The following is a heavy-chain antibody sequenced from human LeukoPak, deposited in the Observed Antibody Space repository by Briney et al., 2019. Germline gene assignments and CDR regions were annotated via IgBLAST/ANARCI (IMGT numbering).Heavy chain of an antibody. D-gene: IGHD3-10*01. CDR2: FDPEDGET. V-gene: IGHV1-24*01. Sequence: ASVKVSCKVSVYTLTELSMHWVRQAPGKGLEWMGGFDPEDGETIYAQKFQGRVTMTEDTSTDTAYMELSSLRSEDTAVYYCATGSGNYHYMDVWGKGTTVTVSS. CDR3: ATGSGNYHYMDV. CDR1: VYTLTELS. J-gene: IGHJ6*03.